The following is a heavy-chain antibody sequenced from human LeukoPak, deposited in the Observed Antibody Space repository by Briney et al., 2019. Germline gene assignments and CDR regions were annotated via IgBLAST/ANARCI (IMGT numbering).Heavy chain of an antibody. CDR1: GGTFSSYA. Sequence: ASVQVSSKASGGTFSSYAISWVRQAPGQGLEWMGGIIPIFGTANYAQKFQGRVTIPADESTSTAYMELSSLRSEDTAVYYCARDGGQQQLVLDYWGQGTLVTVSS. J-gene: IGHJ4*02. CDR2: IIPIFGTA. V-gene: IGHV1-69*13. CDR3: ARDGGQQQLVLDY. D-gene: IGHD6-13*01.